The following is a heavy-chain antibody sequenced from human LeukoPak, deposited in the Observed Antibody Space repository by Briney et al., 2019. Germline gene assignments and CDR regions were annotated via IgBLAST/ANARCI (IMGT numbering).Heavy chain of an antibody. D-gene: IGHD2-15*01. CDR3: ARDFDDGSSPYYYGMDV. J-gene: IGHJ6*02. CDR2: ISYDGSNK. CDR1: GFTFSSYA. V-gene: IGHV3-30-3*01. Sequence: GGSLRLSCAASGFTFSSYAMHWVRQAPGKGLEWVAVISYDGSNKYYADSVKGRFTISRDNSKNTLYLQMNSLRAEDTAVYYCARDFDDGSSPYYYGMDVWGQGTTVTVSS.